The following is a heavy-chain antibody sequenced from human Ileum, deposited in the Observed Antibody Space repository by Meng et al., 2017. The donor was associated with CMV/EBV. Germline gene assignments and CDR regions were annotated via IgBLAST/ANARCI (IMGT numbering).Heavy chain of an antibody. CDR1: GFTLSTYY. V-gene: IGHV7-4-1*02. Sequence: QGQLVQSGADVRKPGASMTVSCKAPGFTLSTYYIHWVRQAPGQGPEWMGWIDTNTGNPTYAQGFTGRFVFSLDTSVNTAYLQISSLKAEDTAVYYYARDGLSGRYFDYWGQGTLVTVSS. J-gene: IGHJ4*02. D-gene: IGHD1-26*01. CDR3: ARDGLSGRYFDY. CDR2: IDTNTGNP.